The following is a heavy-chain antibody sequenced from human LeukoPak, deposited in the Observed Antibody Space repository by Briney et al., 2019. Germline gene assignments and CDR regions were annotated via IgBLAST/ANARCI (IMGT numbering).Heavy chain of an antibody. Sequence: GGSLRLSCAASGFTFSSYGMHWVRQAPGKGLEWVAFIRYDGSSKYYADSVKGRFTISRDNSKNTLYPQMNSLGAEDTAVYYCAKEPPVLLWFGEDGYWGQGTLVTVSS. J-gene: IGHJ4*02. D-gene: IGHD3-10*01. CDR2: IRYDGSSK. CDR3: AKEPPVLLWFGEDGY. CDR1: GFTFSSYG. V-gene: IGHV3-30*02.